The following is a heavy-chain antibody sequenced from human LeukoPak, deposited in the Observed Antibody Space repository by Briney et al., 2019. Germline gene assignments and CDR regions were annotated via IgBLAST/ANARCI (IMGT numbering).Heavy chain of an antibody. Sequence: SETLSLTCAVYGGSFSGYYWSWIRQPPGKGLEWIGEINHSGSTNYNPSLKSRVTISVDTSKNQFSLKLSSVTAADTAVYYCARCATVATPSFDPWGQGTLVTVSS. J-gene: IGHJ5*02. V-gene: IGHV4-34*01. CDR3: ARCATVATPSFDP. CDR2: INHSGST. D-gene: IGHD4-23*01. CDR1: GGSFSGYY.